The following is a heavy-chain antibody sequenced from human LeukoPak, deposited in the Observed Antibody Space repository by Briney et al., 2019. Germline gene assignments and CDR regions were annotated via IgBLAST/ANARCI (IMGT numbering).Heavy chain of an antibody. CDR1: GFTFSSYA. J-gene: IGHJ4*02. D-gene: IGHD3-22*01. CDR2: ISGSGGST. V-gene: IGHV3-23*01. CDR3: AKLEVGVTGIPNKGPAYYFDY. Sequence: PGGSLRLSCAASGFTFSSYAMSWVRQAPGKGLEWASAISGSGGSTYYADSVKGRFTISRDNSKNTLYLQMNSLRAEDTAVYDCAKLEVGVTGIPNKGPAYYFDYWGQGTLVTVSS.